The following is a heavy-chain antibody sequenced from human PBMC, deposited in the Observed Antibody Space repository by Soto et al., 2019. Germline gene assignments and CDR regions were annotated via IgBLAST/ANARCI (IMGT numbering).Heavy chain of an antibody. CDR2: IIPLFGTT. J-gene: IGHJ5*02. D-gene: IGHD6-13*01. CDR1: GGTFSSHA. V-gene: IGHV1-69*01. CDR3: ARGAIRTSSWYFWFDP. Sequence: QVQLVQSGSEVKMPGSSVKVSCKTSGGTFSSHAINWVRQAPGQGLEWMGGIIPLFGTTNYAQKFKRRVTITAEESTSTDYMELSSPASEAAAAYYWARGAIRTSSWYFWFDPWGPGTLVTVSS.